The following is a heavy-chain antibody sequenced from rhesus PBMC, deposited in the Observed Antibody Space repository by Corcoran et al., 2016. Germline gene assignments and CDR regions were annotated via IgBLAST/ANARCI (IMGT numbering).Heavy chain of an antibody. Sequence: EVQLVEPGGGLVQPGGSLRLRCAASGCPFVTYGINWVRQAPGKGMEWVAYISNGGGTTYYADSVKGRFTISRDNSKNTLSLQMNSLRAEDTAVYYCNNRFDVWGPGVLVTVSS. V-gene: IGHV3S5*01. CDR3: NNRFDV. CDR1: GCPFVTYG. J-gene: IGHJ5-1*01. CDR2: ISNGGGTT.